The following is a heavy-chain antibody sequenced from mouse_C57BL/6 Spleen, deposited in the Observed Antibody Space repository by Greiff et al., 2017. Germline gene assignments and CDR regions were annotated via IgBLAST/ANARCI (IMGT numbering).Heavy chain of an antibody. D-gene: IGHD1-1*01. CDR1: GYTFTDYN. CDR3: AREYYYGSSIFAY. CDR2: INPNNGGT. J-gene: IGHJ3*01. V-gene: IGHV1-18*01. Sequence: VQLKESGPELVKPGASVKIPCKASGYTFTDYNMDWVKQSHGKSLEWIGDINPNNGGTIYNQKFKGKATLTVDKSSSTAYMELRSLTSEDTAVYYCAREYYYGSSIFAYWGQGTLVTVSA.